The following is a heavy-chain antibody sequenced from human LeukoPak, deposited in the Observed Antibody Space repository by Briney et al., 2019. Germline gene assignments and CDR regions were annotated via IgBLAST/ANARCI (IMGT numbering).Heavy chain of an antibody. CDR3: ARGEMATIEDAFDI. CDR2: IYYSGST. V-gene: IGHV4-59*01. J-gene: IGHJ3*02. CDR1: GGSISSYY. Sequence: SETLSLTCTVSGGSISSYYWSWIRQPPGKGLEWIGYIYYSGSTNYNPSLKSRVTISVDTSKNQFSLKLSPVTAADTAVYYCARGEMATIEDAFDIWGQGTMVTVSS. D-gene: IGHD5-24*01.